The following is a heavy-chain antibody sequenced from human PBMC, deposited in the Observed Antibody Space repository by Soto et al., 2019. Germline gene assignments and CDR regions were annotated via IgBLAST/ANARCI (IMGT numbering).Heavy chain of an antibody. V-gene: IGHV1-69*02. J-gene: IGHJ5*02. CDR2: IIPILGIA. CDR1: GGTFSSYT. Sequence: SVKGPCKASGGTFSSYTISWVRQAPGQGLEWMGRIIPILGIANYAQKFQGRVTITADKSTSTAYMELSSLRAEDTAVYYCAKGAVVVPAAMWSWFDPWG. CDR3: AKGAVVVPAAMWSWFDP. D-gene: IGHD2-2*01.